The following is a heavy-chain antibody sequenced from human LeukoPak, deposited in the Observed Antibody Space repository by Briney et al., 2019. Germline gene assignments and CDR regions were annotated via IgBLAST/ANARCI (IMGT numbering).Heavy chain of an antibody. Sequence: GGSLRLSCAASGFTFSSYGMHWVRQAPGKGLEWVAFIRYDGSNKYYADSVKGRFTISRDNSKNTLYLEMNSLRAEDTAVYYCAKVPLSSSGWDREYYFDYWGQGTLVTVSS. CDR2: IRYDGSNK. CDR1: GFTFSSYG. J-gene: IGHJ4*02. V-gene: IGHV3-30*02. D-gene: IGHD6-19*01. CDR3: AKVPLSSSGWDREYYFDY.